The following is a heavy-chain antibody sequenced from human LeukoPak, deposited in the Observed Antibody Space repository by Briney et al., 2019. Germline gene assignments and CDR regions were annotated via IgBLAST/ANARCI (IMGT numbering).Heavy chain of an antibody. V-gene: IGHV3-23*01. J-gene: IGHJ4*02. CDR3: AKVQHYCSSTSCQTPFDH. D-gene: IGHD2-2*01. CDR1: GFTFSTYA. CDR2: ISGSGGST. Sequence: GGSLRLSCAASGFTFSTYAMSWVRQAPGKGLEWVSAISGSGGSTYYADSVKGRFTISRDNSKNTLYLQMNSLRAEDTAVYYCAKVQHYCSSTSCQTPFDHWGQGTLVTVSS.